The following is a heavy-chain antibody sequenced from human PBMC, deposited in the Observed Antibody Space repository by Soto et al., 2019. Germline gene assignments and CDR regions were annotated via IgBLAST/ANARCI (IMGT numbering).Heavy chain of an antibody. CDR1: GFTFSSYG. V-gene: IGHV3-33*01. CDR3: ARSRYCSGGSCPDYDYYGMDV. J-gene: IGHJ6*02. Sequence: QVQLVESGGGVVQPGRSLRLSCAASGFTFSSYGMNWVRQAPGKGLEWVAVIWYDGSNKYYADSVKGRFTISRDNSKNTLYLQMNSLRAEDTAVYYCARSRYCSGGSCPDYDYYGMDVWGQGTTVTVSS. CDR2: IWYDGSNK. D-gene: IGHD2-15*01.